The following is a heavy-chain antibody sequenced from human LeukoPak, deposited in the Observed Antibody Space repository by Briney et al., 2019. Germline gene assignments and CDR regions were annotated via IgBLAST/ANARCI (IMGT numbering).Heavy chain of an antibody. J-gene: IGHJ4*02. D-gene: IGHD5-18*01. Sequence: SETLSLTCTVSGYSISSGYYWGWIRQPPGKGLEWIGSIYHSGSTYYNPSLKSRVTISVDTSKNQFSLKLSSVTAADTAVYYCARGRELTWIQLWHAYYFDYWGQGTLVTVSS. CDR2: IYHSGST. CDR1: GYSISSGYY. V-gene: IGHV4-38-2*02. CDR3: ARGRELTWIQLWHAYYFDY.